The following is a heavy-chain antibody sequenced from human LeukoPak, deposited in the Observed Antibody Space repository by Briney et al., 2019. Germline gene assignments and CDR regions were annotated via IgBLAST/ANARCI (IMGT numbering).Heavy chain of an antibody. CDR1: GGSISSYY. V-gene: IGHV4-59*01. J-gene: IGHJ4*02. CDR2: IYYSGST. Sequence: SETLSLTCTVSGGSISSYYWSWIRQPPGKGLEWIGYIYYSGSTNYNPSLKSRVTISVDTSKNQFSLKLSSVTAADTAVYYCAREDRGYYGSGSYYGPFDYWGQGTLVTVSS. CDR3: AREDRGYYGSGSYYGPFDY. D-gene: IGHD3-10*01.